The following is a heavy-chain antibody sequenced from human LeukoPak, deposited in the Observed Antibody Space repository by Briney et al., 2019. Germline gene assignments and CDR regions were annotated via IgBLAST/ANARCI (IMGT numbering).Heavy chain of an antibody. CDR3: ARHLRGATIYYDY. D-gene: IGHD1-26*01. CDR1: GGSISSSSHY. V-gene: IGHV4-39*01. J-gene: IGHJ4*02. Sequence: SETLSLTCTVSGGSISSSSHYWAWIRQPPGKGLEWIASISYSVTTYYNPSLKSRVTISVDTSKDQFSLKLGSVTAADTAVYYCARHLRGATIYYDYWGQGTLVTVSS. CDR2: ISYSVTT.